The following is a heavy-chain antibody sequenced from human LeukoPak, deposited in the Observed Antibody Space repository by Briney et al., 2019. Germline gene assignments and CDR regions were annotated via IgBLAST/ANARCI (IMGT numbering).Heavy chain of an antibody. J-gene: IGHJ6*02. V-gene: IGHV3-23*01. CDR2: ISGSGGST. CDR3: AKDGYSSGWSEGYYYYYGMDV. Sequence: GGSLRLSCAASGFTFSSYAMSWDRQAPGKGLEWVSGISGSGGSTYYADSVKGRFTISRDNSKNTLYLQMNSLRAEDTAVYYCAKDGYSSGWSEGYYYYYGMDVWGQGTTVTVSS. CDR1: GFTFSSYA. D-gene: IGHD6-19*01.